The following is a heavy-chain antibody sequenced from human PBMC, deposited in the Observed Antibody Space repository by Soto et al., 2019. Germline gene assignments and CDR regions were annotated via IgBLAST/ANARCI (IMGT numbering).Heavy chain of an antibody. CDR1: GYTFTSYG. CDR3: ASPRREMATSYYYYGMDV. D-gene: IGHD5-12*01. Sequence: GASVKVSCKASGYTFTSYGISWVRQAPGQGLEWMGWISAYNGNTNYAQKLQGRVTMTTDTSTSTAYMELRSLRSDDTAVYYCASPRREMATSYYYYGMDVWGQGTTVTVSS. CDR2: ISAYNGNT. J-gene: IGHJ6*02. V-gene: IGHV1-18*04.